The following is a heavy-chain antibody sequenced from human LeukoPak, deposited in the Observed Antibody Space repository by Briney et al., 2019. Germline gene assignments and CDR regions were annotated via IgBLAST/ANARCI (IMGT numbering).Heavy chain of an antibody. D-gene: IGHD2-21*01. CDR2: ISGSGGST. CDR3: AKDARYCGGDCYWEY. Sequence: GGSLRLSCAASGFTFSSYSMNWVRQAPGKGLEWVSAISGSGGSTYYADSVKGRFTISRDNSKNTLYLQMNSLRAEDTAVYYCAKDARYCGGDCYWEYWGQGTLVTVSS. CDR1: GFTFSSYS. V-gene: IGHV3-23*01. J-gene: IGHJ4*02.